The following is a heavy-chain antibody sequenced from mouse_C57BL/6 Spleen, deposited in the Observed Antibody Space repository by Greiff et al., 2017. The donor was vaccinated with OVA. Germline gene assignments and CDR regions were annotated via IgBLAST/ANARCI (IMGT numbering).Heavy chain of an antibody. V-gene: IGHV2-9-1*01. D-gene: IGHD1-1*01. CDR2: IWTGGGT. CDR3: ARDHYYGSLFAY. CDR1: GFSLTSYA. Sequence: VQLQQSGPGLVAPSQSLSITCTVSGFSLTSYAISWVRQTPGKGLEWLGVIWTGGGTNYNSALKSRLSISKDNSKSQGFLKMNSLQTDDTARYYCARDHYYGSLFAYWGQGTLVTVSA. J-gene: IGHJ3*01.